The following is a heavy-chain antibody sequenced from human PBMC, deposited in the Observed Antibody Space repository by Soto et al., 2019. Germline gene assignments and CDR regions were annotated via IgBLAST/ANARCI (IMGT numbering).Heavy chain of an antibody. CDR1: GGSISSSSYY. J-gene: IGHJ6*02. Sequence: PSETLSLTCTVSGGSISSSSYYWGWIRQPPGKGLEWIGSIYYSGSTYYNPSLKSRVTISVDTSKNQFSLKLSSVTAADTAVYYCASTTDYYYGMDVWGQGTTVTVSS. V-gene: IGHV4-39*01. D-gene: IGHD4-17*01. CDR2: IYYSGST. CDR3: ASTTDYYYGMDV.